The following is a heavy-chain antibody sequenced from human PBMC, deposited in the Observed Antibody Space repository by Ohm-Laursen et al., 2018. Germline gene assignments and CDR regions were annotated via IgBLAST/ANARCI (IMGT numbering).Heavy chain of an antibody. D-gene: IGHD3-22*01. J-gene: IGHJ4*02. Sequence: SLRLSCAASGFTFNIHAMSWVRQAPGKGLEWVSTIGGSTETYYAASVKGRFTISRDDSKNTLYLQMNSLRDEDTAIYHCAKSADYFDSSGYNLEQFDYWGQGTLVTVSS. CDR3: AKSADYFDSSGYNLEQFDY. V-gene: IGHV3-23*01. CDR1: GFTFNIHA. CDR2: IGGSTET.